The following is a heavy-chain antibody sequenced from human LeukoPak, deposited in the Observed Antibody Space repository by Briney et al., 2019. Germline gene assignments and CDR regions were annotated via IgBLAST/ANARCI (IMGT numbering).Heavy chain of an antibody. CDR1: GFTFCNAW. CDR3: TTYSQLLVASDY. J-gene: IGHJ4*02. D-gene: IGHD2-2*01. V-gene: IGHV3-15*01. Sequence: GGSLRLSCADSGFTFCNAWMSWVRQAPGKGLEGVGRIKSKTDGGTTDYAAPVKGRFTISRDDSKNTLYLQMNSRKTEDTAVYYCTTYSQLLVASDYWGQGTLVSVSS. CDR2: IKSKTDGGTT.